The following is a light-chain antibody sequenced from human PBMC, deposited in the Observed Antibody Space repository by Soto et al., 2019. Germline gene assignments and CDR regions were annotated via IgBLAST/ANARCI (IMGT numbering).Light chain of an antibody. Sequence: SVLTRPASVSGSPGQSIRISCACTSSDVGDYPNVSWYQQHPGKVPKLIIYEVIHRPSGVTSRFSGSKSENTASLTISGLQAEDEADYYCSSYSATNTLVFGSGTKVTVL. CDR1: SSDVGDYPN. V-gene: IGLV2-14*01. J-gene: IGLJ1*01. CDR3: SSYSATNTLV. CDR2: EVI.